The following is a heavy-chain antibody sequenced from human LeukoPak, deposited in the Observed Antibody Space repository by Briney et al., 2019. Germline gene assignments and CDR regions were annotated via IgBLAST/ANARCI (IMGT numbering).Heavy chain of an antibody. CDR1: GFTFSSYS. D-gene: IGHD2-2*01. CDR2: ISSSSSYI. CDR3: ARELGYCSSTSCYGGYFDY. J-gene: IGHJ4*02. Sequence: GGSLRLSCAVSGFTFSSYSMNWVRQAPGKGLEWVSSISSSSSYIYYADSVKGRFTISRDNAKNSLYLQMNSLRAEDTAVYYCARELGYCSSTSCYGGYFDYWGQGTLVTVSS. V-gene: IGHV3-21*01.